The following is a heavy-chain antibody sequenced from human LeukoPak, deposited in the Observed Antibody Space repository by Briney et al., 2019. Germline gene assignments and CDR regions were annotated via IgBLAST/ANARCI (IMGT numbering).Heavy chain of an antibody. J-gene: IGHJ6*02. V-gene: IGHV3-33*08. D-gene: IGHD3-9*01. CDR2: IWYDGSNK. CDR3: ARERYFDWLDYYYGMDV. Sequence: GGSLRLSCAASGFAFSSYAMNWVRQAPGKGLEWVAVIWYDGSNKYYADSVKGRFTISRDNSKNTLYLQMNSLRAEDTAVYYCARERYFDWLDYYYGMDVWGQGTTVTVSS. CDR1: GFAFSSYA.